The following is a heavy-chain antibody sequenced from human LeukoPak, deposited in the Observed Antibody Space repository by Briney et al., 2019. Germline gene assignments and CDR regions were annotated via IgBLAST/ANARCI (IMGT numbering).Heavy chain of an antibody. D-gene: IGHD1-7*01. CDR1: GGSISSYY. Sequence: SETLSLTYTVSGGSISSYYWSWIRQPPGKGLEWIGYIYYSGSTNYNPSLKSRVTISVDTSKNQFSLKLSSVTAADTAVYYCARCMTGTTYILDYWGQGALVTVSS. J-gene: IGHJ4*02. V-gene: IGHV4-59*01. CDR2: IYYSGST. CDR3: ARCMTGTTYILDY.